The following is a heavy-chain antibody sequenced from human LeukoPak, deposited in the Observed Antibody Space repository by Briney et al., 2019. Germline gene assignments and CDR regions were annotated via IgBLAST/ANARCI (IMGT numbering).Heavy chain of an antibody. CDR2: IDGNGRTT. J-gene: IGHJ5*02. D-gene: IGHD3-10*01. CDR1: GFTFSSEW. V-gene: IGHV3-74*01. Sequence: GGSLRLSCAASGFTFSSEWMHWVRQAPGRGLVWISHIDGNGRTTSYGDSVRGRFTVSRDNAKNTLYLQMNSLRAEDTAVYYCARDVPRTSGPWGQGTLVTVSS. CDR3: ARDVPRTSGP.